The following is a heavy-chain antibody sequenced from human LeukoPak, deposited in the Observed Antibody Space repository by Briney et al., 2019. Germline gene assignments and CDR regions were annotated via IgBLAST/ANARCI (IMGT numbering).Heavy chain of an antibody. J-gene: IGHJ4*02. CDR3: ARVALGNYGEFDC. Sequence: GGSLRLSCAASGFTLSDHYMDWVRQAPGKGLEWVGRIRNKIKSYTTEYAASVKGRFSISSGDSKNSLYLQMNSLKTEDTAVYYCARVALGNYGEFDCWGQGTLATVSS. D-gene: IGHD4/OR15-4a*01. CDR1: GFTLSDHY. CDR2: IRNKIKSYTT. V-gene: IGHV3-72*01.